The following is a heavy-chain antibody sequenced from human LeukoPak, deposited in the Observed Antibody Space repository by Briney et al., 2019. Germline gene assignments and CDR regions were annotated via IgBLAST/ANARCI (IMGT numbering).Heavy chain of an antibody. Sequence: GGSLRLSCVASGLTVSNHWMSWVRQAPGKGLEWVANIKQERGQEYYVDSVKGRFTISKDSAKNSLYLQMDSLRVEDTAFYYCARDLAYSRLDYWGQGMLVTVSS. CDR3: ARDLAYSRLDY. J-gene: IGHJ4*02. CDR2: IKQERGQE. D-gene: IGHD5-18*01. V-gene: IGHV3-7*01. CDR1: GLTVSNHW.